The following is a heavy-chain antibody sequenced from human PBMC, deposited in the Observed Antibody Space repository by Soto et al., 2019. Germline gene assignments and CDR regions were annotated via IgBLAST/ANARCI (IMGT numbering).Heavy chain of an antibody. V-gene: IGHV3-74*01. CDR2: INSDGSST. Sequence: GGSLRLSCAASGFTFSSYWMHWVRQAPGKGLVWVSRINSDGSSTSYADSVKGRFTISRDNAKNTLYLQMNSLRAEDTAVYYCAGSSGWYDPGYFDYWGQGTLVTVSS. CDR3: AGSSGWYDPGYFDY. CDR1: GFTFSSYW. J-gene: IGHJ4*02. D-gene: IGHD6-19*01.